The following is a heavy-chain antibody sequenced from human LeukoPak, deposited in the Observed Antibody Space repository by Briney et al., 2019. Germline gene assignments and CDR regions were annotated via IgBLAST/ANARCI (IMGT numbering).Heavy chain of an antibody. CDR3: SRGNYGSGNYYMGDAFDI. Sequence: GGSLRLSCAASGLTVSSNYVNWVRQAPGMGLEWVSSIYRGGSTYYADSVRGRFTISRDNSKNTLYLQMDSLRDEDTAMYYCSRGNYGSGNYYMGDAFDIWGQGTMVTVSS. V-gene: IGHV3-53*01. J-gene: IGHJ3*02. D-gene: IGHD3-10*01. CDR2: IYRGGST. CDR1: GLTVSSNY.